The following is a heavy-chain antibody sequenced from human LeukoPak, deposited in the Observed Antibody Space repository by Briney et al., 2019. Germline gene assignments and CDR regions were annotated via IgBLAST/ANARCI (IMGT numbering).Heavy chain of an antibody. Sequence: SETLSLTCTVSGGSISSSSYYWSWIRQPAGKGLEWIGRIYTSGSTNYNPSLKSRVTMSVDTSKNQFSLKLSSVTAADTAVYYCARDSEAVAGTRGGWFDPWGQGTLVTVSS. J-gene: IGHJ5*02. D-gene: IGHD6-19*01. V-gene: IGHV4-61*02. CDR1: GGSISSSSYY. CDR3: ARDSEAVAGTRGGWFDP. CDR2: IYTSGST.